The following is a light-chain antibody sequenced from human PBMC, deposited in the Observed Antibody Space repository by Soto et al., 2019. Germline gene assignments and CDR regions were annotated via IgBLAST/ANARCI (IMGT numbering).Light chain of an antibody. CDR3: QHHTSYSEA. J-gene: IGKJ1*01. Sequence: IHMTRSSSTLSGPVLDRVTITCRASQTISSLLAWYQQKPGKAPKLLIYEASTLKSGVPSRFSGSGSGTEFTLTISSLQPDDFATYYCQHHTSYSEAFGQGTQVDIK. V-gene: IGKV1-5*03. CDR1: QTISSL. CDR2: EAS.